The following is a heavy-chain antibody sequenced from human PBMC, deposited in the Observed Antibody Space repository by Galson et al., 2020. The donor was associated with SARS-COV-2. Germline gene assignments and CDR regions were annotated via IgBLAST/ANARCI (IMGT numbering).Heavy chain of an antibody. CDR3: AISIGKFYVN. CDR2: ILPIFHTT. V-gene: IGHV1-69*13. Sequence: SVKVSCKASGDTFSNYAFSWVRQAPGQGLEWMGGILPIFHTTNYAQKFQDRVTITADGSTSTAYLGLSSLRSDDTAVYYCAISIGKFYVNWGQGTLVTVSS. D-gene: IGHD1-1*01. J-gene: IGHJ4*02. CDR1: GDTFSNYA.